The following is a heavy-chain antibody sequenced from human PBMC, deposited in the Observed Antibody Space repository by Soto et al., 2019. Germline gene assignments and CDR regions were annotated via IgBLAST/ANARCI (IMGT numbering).Heavy chain of an antibody. CDR3: AITFTYSSSSGYDY. CDR2: MNPNSGNT. V-gene: IGHV1-8*01. Sequence: ASVKVSCKASGYTFTSYDINWVRQATGQGLEWMGWMNPNSGNTGYAQKFQGRVTMTRNTSISTAYMELSSLRSEDPAVYYCAITFTYSSSSGYDYWGQGTLVTVSS. CDR1: GYTFTSYD. D-gene: IGHD6-6*01. J-gene: IGHJ4*02.